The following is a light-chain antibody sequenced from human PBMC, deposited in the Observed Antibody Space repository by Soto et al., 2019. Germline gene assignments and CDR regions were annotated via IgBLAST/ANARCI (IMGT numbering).Light chain of an antibody. CDR1: QDITNY. CDR2: DAS. J-gene: IGKJ3*01. CDR3: QPYDNLPFT. Sequence: DIQMTQSPSSLSASVGDRVTITCQSSQDITNYLNWYQQKPGKAAKLLIYDASNLETGVPSRFSGRGSGTDFTFTISSLQHEDIATYYCQPYDNLPFTFGHGTKLDIK. V-gene: IGKV1-33*01.